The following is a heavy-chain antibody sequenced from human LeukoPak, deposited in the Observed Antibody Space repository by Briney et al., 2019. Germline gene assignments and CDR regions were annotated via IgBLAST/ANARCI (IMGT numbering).Heavy chain of an antibody. Sequence: GGSLRLSCVASGFTFSNYNMNWVRQAPGKGLEWVAVISYDGSNKYYADSVKGRFTISRDNSKNTLYLQMNSLRAEDTAVYYCAKDLVGATQYYYYYGMDVWGQGTTVTVSS. D-gene: IGHD1-26*01. CDR1: GFTFSNYN. V-gene: IGHV3-30*18. CDR3: AKDLVGATQYYYYYGMDV. J-gene: IGHJ6*02. CDR2: ISYDGSNK.